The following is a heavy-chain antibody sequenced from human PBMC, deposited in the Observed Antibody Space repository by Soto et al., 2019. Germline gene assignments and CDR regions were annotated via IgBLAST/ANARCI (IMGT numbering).Heavy chain of an antibody. CDR1: GFTFSDAW. Sequence: EVQLVESGGGLVKPGGSLRLSCAASGFTFSDAWINWVRQAPGKGLEWVGRIKSKADGGTTDFAAPVKGRFAISRDDSKDMMYMQMNSLKTEDTAVYYCTTDSLFNMKLVRFDYWGHGTLVTVSS. V-gene: IGHV3-15*07. J-gene: IGHJ4*01. D-gene: IGHD3-22*01. CDR2: IKSKADGGTT. CDR3: TTDSLFNMKLVRFDY.